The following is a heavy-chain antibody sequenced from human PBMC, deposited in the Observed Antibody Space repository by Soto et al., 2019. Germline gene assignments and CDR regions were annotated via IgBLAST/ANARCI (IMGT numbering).Heavy chain of an antibody. Sequence: PSETLSLTCTVSGGSISSGDYYWSWIRQPPGKGLDWIGFMYYSGSAYYNPSLESRASISVDTSKNQFSLKLSSVTAADKAIYYFASVKGSPYATAGDRYDSSVSFYCHHWRQGTLVTVSS. V-gene: IGHV4-30-4*01. D-gene: IGHD3-22*01. CDR1: GGSISSGDYY. CDR2: MYYSGSA. J-gene: IGHJ1*01. CDR3: ASVKGSPYATAGDRYDSSVSFYCHH.